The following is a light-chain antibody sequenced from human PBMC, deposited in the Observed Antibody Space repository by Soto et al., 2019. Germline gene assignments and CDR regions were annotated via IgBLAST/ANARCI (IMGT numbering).Light chain of an antibody. Sequence: EIVMTQSPATLSVSPAERATLSCRASQSVSGNLAWYQQKPGQAPRLLIYGASTRATGIPARFSGSGSGTEFTLTISSLQSEDFAVYYCQQYNNWPPWTFGQGTKVDIK. CDR1: QSVSGN. J-gene: IGKJ1*01. CDR3: QQYNNWPPWT. V-gene: IGKV3-15*01. CDR2: GAS.